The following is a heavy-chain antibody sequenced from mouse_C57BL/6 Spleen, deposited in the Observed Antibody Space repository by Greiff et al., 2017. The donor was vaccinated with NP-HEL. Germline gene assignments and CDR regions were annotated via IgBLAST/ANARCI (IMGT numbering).Heavy chain of an antibody. CDR3: ARHSADGYPFDY. Sequence: DVQLVESGGGLVQPGGSLKLSCAASGFTFSDYGMAWVRQAPRKGPEWVAFISNLAYSIYYADTVTGRFTISRENAKNTLYLEMSSLRSEDTAMYYCARHSADGYPFDYWGQGTTLTVSS. J-gene: IGHJ2*01. CDR2: ISNLAYSI. CDR1: GFTFSDYG. V-gene: IGHV5-15*01. D-gene: IGHD2-3*01.